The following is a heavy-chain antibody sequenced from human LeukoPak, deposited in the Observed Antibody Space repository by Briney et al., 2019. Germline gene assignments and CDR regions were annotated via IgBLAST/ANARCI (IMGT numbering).Heavy chain of an antibody. Sequence: PPGGSLRLSCAASGFTFSTYAMHWVRQAPGKGLEWVAVLYYDGSNKYSADSVKGRFTISRDNSKNTLYLQMNSLRAEDTSVYYCARDSGERWLQSGAFDIWGRGTMVTVSS. V-gene: IGHV3-33*01. CDR1: GFTFSTYA. D-gene: IGHD5-24*01. J-gene: IGHJ3*02. CDR3: ARDSGERWLQSGAFDI. CDR2: LYYDGSNK.